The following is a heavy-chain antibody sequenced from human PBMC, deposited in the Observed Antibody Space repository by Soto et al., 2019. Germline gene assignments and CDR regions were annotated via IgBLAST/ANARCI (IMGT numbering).Heavy chain of an antibody. Sequence: PSETLSITCAVYGGSLSRGGYSWSLIRQPPGKGLEWIGYIYHSGSTYYNPSLKSRVTISVDRTKNQFSLKLSSVTAADTVVYYCAKVPDRWGQGTLVNVSS. V-gene: IGHV4-30-2*01. CDR2: IYHSGST. D-gene: IGHD2-2*01. CDR3: AKVPDR. CDR1: GGSLSRGGYS. J-gene: IGHJ5*02.